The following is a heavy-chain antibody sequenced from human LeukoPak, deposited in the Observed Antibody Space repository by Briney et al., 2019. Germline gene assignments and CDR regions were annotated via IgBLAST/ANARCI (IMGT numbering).Heavy chain of an antibody. V-gene: IGHV3-66*01. J-gene: IGHJ5*02. CDR2: IYSGGST. CDR3: ARGGKYYASSGYYL. Sequence: AGGSLRLSCAASGFIFRSYAMSWVRQAPGKGLEWVSVIYSGGSTYYADSVKGRFTISRDNFKNTLYLQMNSLRAEDTAVYYCARGGKYYASSGYYLWGQGTLVTVSS. CDR1: GFIFRSYA. D-gene: IGHD3-22*01.